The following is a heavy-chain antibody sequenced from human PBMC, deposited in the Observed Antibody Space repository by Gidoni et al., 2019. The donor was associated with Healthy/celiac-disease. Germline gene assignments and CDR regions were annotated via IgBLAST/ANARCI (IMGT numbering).Heavy chain of an antibody. V-gene: IGHV4-30-4*01. D-gene: IGHD6-13*01. CDR1: GGSISSGDYY. J-gene: IGHJ6*02. Sequence: QVQLQESGPGLVKPSQTLSLSCTVSGGSISSGDYYWSWIRRPPGKGLEWIGYIYYSGSTYYNPSLKSRVAISLDTSKNQFSLKLSSVTAADTAVYYCAGSLIAAAGGYYYYGMDVWGQGTTVTVSS. CDR3: AGSLIAAAGGYYYYGMDV. CDR2: IYYSGST.